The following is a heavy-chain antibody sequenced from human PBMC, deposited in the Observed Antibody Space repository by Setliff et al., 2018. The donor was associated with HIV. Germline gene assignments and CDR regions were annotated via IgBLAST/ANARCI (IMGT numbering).Heavy chain of an antibody. Sequence: SETLSLTCVVYGGSFTNFYWSWIRQPPGKGLECVGEINHSGITNYNPSLKSRVTISVDTSKNQFSLKLSSVTAADTAVYFCARKVGGDFDYWGQGTLVTVSS. CDR2: INHSGIT. J-gene: IGHJ4*02. V-gene: IGHV4-34*01. D-gene: IGHD2-2*01. CDR3: ARKVGGDFDY. CDR1: GGSFTNFY.